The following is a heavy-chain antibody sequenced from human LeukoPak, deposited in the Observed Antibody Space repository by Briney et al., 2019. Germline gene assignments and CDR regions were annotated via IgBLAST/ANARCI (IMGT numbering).Heavy chain of an antibody. V-gene: IGHV1-2*02. J-gene: IGHJ6*02. Sequence: ASVKVSCKASGYTFTGYYMHWVRQAPGQGLEWMGWINPNSGGTNYAQKFQGRVTMTRDTSISTAYMELSRLRSDDTAVYYCVRESYYYYGMDVWGQGTTVTVSS. CDR2: INPNSGGT. CDR1: GYTFTGYY. CDR3: VRESYYYYGMDV.